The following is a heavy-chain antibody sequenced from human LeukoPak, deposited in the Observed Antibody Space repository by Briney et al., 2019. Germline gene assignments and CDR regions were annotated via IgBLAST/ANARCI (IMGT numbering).Heavy chain of an antibody. J-gene: IGHJ4*02. V-gene: IGHV3-7*05. CDR1: GFTFSSYW. Sequence: GGSLRLSCAVSGFTFSSYWTSWVRQGPGKGLEWVANIKQDGSEIYYVDSVKGRFTISRDNAKSSLYLQMNSLRPEDTAVYYCARDDRYTSWNWGQGTLVTVSS. D-gene: IGHD5-18*01. CDR3: ARDDRYTSWN. CDR2: IKQDGSEI.